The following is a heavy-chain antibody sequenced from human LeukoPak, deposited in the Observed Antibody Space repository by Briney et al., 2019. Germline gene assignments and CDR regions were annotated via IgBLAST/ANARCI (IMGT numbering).Heavy chain of an antibody. CDR1: GGSISSGGYS. CDR2: IYHSGST. CDR3: ARHYYDSSAARD. Sequence: SETLSLTCAVSGGSISSGGYSWSWIRQPPGKGLEWIGYIYHSGSTYYNPSLKSRVTISVDRSKNQFSLKLSSVTAADTAVYYCARHYYDSSAARDWGQGTLVTVSS. V-gene: IGHV4-30-2*01. D-gene: IGHD3-22*01. J-gene: IGHJ4*02.